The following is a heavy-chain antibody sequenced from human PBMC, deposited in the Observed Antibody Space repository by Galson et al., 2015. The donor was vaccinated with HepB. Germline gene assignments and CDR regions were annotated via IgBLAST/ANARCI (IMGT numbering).Heavy chain of an antibody. D-gene: IGHD3-9*01. J-gene: IGHJ6*02. Sequence: SLRLSCAASGVTFSSYAMGWVRQAPGKGLQWVSGITGSEDRTHYADYVMGRFTISRDNSKNILFLQMSSLSAEDTAIYYCVKDQDDIFSPFYGLDVWGQGTTVTVAS. CDR1: GVTFSSYA. CDR2: ITGSEDRT. CDR3: VKDQDDIFSPFYGLDV. V-gene: IGHV3-23*01.